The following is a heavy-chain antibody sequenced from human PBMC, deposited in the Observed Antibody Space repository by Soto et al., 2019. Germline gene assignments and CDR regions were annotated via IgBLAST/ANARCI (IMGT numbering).Heavy chain of an antibody. CDR1: GGSISSSSYY. J-gene: IGHJ6*02. Sequence: SETLSLTCTVPGGSISSSSYYWGWIRQPPGKGLEWIGSIYYSGSTYYNPSLKSRVTISVDTSKNQFSLKLSSVTAADTAVYYCARLGYSSSRNYYYGMDVWGQGTTVTVSS. D-gene: IGHD6-13*01. CDR3: ARLGYSSSRNYYYGMDV. CDR2: IYYSGST. V-gene: IGHV4-39*01.